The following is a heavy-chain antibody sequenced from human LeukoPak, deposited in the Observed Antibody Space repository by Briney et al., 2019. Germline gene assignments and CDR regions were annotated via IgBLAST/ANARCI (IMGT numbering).Heavy chain of an antibody. J-gene: IGHJ6*03. CDR3: ARGGGLSFYYYYMDV. V-gene: IGHV4-59*01. Sequence: SETLSLTCTVSGGSITSYYWSWIRQPPGKGLEWIGYIYYSGSTNYNPSLKSRVTISVDTSKNQFSLKLSSVTAADTAVYLCARGGGLSFYYYYMDVWGKGTTVTISS. D-gene: IGHD3/OR15-3a*01. CDR2: IYYSGST. CDR1: GGSITSYY.